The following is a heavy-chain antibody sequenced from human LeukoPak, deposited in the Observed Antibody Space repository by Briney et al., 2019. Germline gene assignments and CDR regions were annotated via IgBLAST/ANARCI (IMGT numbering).Heavy chain of an antibody. CDR2: IYPGGSDI. Sequence: GESLKISCKTSGYRFTNSWIGWVRQMPGKGLEWMGIIYPGGSDIRYSPSFQGQVTISADKSISTAYLQWSSLKASDTAMYYCARQQPGPGVDYWGQGTLVTVSS. CDR3: ARQQPGPGVDY. CDR1: GYRFTNSW. D-gene: IGHD3-10*01. V-gene: IGHV5-51*01. J-gene: IGHJ4*02.